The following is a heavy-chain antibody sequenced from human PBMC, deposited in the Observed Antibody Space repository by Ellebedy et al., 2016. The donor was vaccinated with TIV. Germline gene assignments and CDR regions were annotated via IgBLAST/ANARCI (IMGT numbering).Heavy chain of an antibody. Sequence: GESLKISCAASGFSFSSYGMLWVRQAPGKGLEWVANIRQDGGDSYYVDSVKGRFTISRDNAKNSLYLQMNSLRVEDTAVYFCATDGSYGDYRSPTHAFELWGQGTMVTVSS. V-gene: IGHV3-7*01. CDR1: GFSFSSYG. J-gene: IGHJ3*01. D-gene: IGHD4-17*01. CDR2: IRQDGGDS. CDR3: ATDGSYGDYRSPTHAFEL.